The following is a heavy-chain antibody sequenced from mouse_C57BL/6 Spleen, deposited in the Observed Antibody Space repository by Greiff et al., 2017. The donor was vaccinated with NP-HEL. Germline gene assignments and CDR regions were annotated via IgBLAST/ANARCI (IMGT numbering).Heavy chain of an antibody. J-gene: IGHJ2*01. CDR1: GYSITSGYY. D-gene: IGHD2-12*01. CDR3: ASGLRGYFDY. Sequence: VQLKQSGPGLVKPSQSLSLTCSVTGYSITSGYYWNWIRQFPGNKLEWMGYISYDGSNNYNPSLKNRISITRDTSKNQFFLKLNSVTTEDTATYYCASGLRGYFDYWGQGTTLTVSS. V-gene: IGHV3-6*01. CDR2: ISYDGSN.